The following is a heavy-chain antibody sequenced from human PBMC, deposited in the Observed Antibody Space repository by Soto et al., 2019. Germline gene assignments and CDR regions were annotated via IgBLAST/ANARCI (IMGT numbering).Heavy chain of an antibody. CDR3: VRRGASVHRSWFDP. Sequence: QVELVQSGAEVKKPGASVRVSCQASEDTFTHYDLNWVRQATGQGLEWMGWMNPNTGNIAYAHKFPGRVTMTRDTSARTVYIELSSLRSDDTAVYYCVRRGASVHRSWFDPWGQGTLVTVS. J-gene: IGHJ5*02. V-gene: IGHV1-8*01. CDR2: MNPNTGNI. CDR1: EDTFTHYD. D-gene: IGHD3-10*02.